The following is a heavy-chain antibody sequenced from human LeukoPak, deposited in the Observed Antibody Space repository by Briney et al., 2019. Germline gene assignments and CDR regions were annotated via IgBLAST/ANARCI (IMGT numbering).Heavy chain of an antibody. J-gene: IGHJ6*02. Sequence: GASVKVSCKVSGYTLTELSMHWVRQAPGKGLEWMGGFDPEDGETIYAQKFQGRVTMTEDTSTDTAYMELSSLRSEDTAVYYCATLGIVGATFYYGMDVWGQGTTVTVSS. CDR1: GYTLTELS. CDR3: ATLGIVGATFYYGMDV. V-gene: IGHV1-24*01. CDR2: FDPEDGET. D-gene: IGHD1-26*01.